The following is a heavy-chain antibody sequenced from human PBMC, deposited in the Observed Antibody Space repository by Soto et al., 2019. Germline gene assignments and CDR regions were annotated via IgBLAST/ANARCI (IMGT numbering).Heavy chain of an antibody. Sequence: PSETLSLTCTVSGGSISSGYGYWSWIRQPPGKGLEWIGYIYYSGSTNYNPSLKSRVTISVDTSKNQFSLKLSSVTAADTAVYYCARNYCSSTSCYVWGSNSYYYYYMDVWGKGTTVTVSS. J-gene: IGHJ6*03. D-gene: IGHD2-2*01. CDR1: GGSISSGYGY. CDR2: IYYSGST. CDR3: ARNYCSSTSCYVWGSNSYYYYYMDV. V-gene: IGHV4-61*01.